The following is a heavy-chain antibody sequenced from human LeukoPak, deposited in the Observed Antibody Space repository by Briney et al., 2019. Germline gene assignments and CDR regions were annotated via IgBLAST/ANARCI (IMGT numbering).Heavy chain of an antibody. CDR1: GFTFSSYW. D-gene: IGHD4-11*01. V-gene: IGHV3-7*01. J-gene: IGHJ5*02. CDR2: IKQDGSEK. Sequence: GGSLRLSCAASGFTFSSYWMSWVRQAPGKGLEWVANIKQDGSEKYYVDSVKGRFTISRDNAKNSLYLQMNSLRAEDTAVYYCARSHTTVLYWFDPWGQGTLVTVSS. CDR3: ARSHTTVLYWFDP.